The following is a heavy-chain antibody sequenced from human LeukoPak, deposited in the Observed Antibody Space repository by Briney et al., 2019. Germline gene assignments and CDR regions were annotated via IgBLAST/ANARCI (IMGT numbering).Heavy chain of an antibody. V-gene: IGHV1-24*01. Sequence: ASVTVSCKVSVVTLIKISIDWVRQAHGKGLEWMGRVGHEDGTTIHAQKFQGRFNMTVDTATDTAYMQMSSLMSEDTAIYYCATGAIVFDYWGQGTLVTVSS. CDR2: VGHEDGTT. D-gene: IGHD3-22*01. CDR3: ATGAIVFDY. J-gene: IGHJ4*02. CDR1: VVTLIKIS.